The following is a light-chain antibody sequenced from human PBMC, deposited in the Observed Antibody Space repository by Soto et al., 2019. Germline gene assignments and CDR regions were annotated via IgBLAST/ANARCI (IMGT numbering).Light chain of an antibody. V-gene: IGKV3-20*01. CDR3: QQYGNSPWT. Sequence: EIVLTQSPGTLSLSPGERATLSCRASQSISSNYLAWYQQKPGQAPRLLIYGASSRATGIPDRFSGSGSGTEFNLTISRLEPEDFAVYYCQQYGNSPWTFGQGTKVEIK. J-gene: IGKJ1*01. CDR2: GAS. CDR1: QSISSNY.